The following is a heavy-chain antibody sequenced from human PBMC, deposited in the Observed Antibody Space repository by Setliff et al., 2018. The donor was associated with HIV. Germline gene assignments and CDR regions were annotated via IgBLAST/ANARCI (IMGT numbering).Heavy chain of an antibody. CDR2: IKEDGSEK. Sequence: PGGSLRLSCSASGFTFSSDAMHWVRQAPGKGLEWVANIKEDGSEKYYVDSVKGRFPISRDNAENSLYLQMNSLTAEDTAVYYCARPGPRWSFDYWGQGILVTVSS. J-gene: IGHJ4*02. V-gene: IGHV3-7*03. CDR3: ARPGPRWSFDY. D-gene: IGHD3-3*01. CDR1: GFTFSSDA.